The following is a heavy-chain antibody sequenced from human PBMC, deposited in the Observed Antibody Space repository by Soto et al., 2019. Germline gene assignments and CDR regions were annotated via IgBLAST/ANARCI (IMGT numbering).Heavy chain of an antibody. CDR2: ISAYYGNT. V-gene: IGHV1-18*01. CDR3: ARDQGIAEYYYYYGMDV. J-gene: IGHJ6*02. Sequence: ASVKVSCKASGYTFTSYGISWVRQAPGQGLEWMGWISAYYGNTNYAQKLQGRVTITTDESTSTAYMELSSLRSEDTAVYYCARDQGIAEYYYYYGMDVWGQGTTVTVSS. D-gene: IGHD6-13*01. CDR1: GYTFTSYG.